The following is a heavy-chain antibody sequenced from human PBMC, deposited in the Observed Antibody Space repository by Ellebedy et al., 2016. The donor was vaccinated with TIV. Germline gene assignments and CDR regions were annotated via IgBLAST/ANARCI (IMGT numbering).Heavy chain of an antibody. Sequence: PGGSLRLSCAASGFTFSSYSMNWVRQAPGKGLEWVSAISGTGTTIFYADSVKGRFTVSRDNSKSTLYLQMNSLRAEDTAVYYCARDGDGYSYALGYFDYWGQGTLVTVSS. CDR2: ISGTGTTI. D-gene: IGHD5-18*01. V-gene: IGHV3-48*01. J-gene: IGHJ4*02. CDR3: ARDGDGYSYALGYFDY. CDR1: GFTFSSYS.